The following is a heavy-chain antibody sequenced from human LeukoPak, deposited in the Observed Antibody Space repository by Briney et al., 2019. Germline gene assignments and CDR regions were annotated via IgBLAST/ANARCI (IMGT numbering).Heavy chain of an antibody. CDR1: GYTLTELS. V-gene: IGHV1-24*01. D-gene: IGHD1-26*01. CDR3: ARDNSVGDNAWWFDP. CDR2: FDPEDGET. J-gene: IGHJ5*02. Sequence: ASVKVSCKVSGYTLTELSMHWVRQAPGKGLEWMGGFDPEDGETIYAQKFQGRVTMTEDTSTDTAYMELSSLRSEDAAIYYCARDNSVGDNAWWFDPWGQGTLVTVSS.